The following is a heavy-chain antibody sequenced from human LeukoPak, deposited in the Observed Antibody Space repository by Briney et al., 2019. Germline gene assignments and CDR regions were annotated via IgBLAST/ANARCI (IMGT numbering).Heavy chain of an antibody. Sequence: GGSLRLPCAASGFTFSSHAMHWVRQAPGKGLEWLTFISYTGRDKYYADSVKGRFTTSRDNSKNTLYLQMNSLRAEDTALYYCARDSSMTPVTMDFDYWGQGTLVTVSS. V-gene: IGHV3-30*04. D-gene: IGHD4-17*01. J-gene: IGHJ4*02. CDR1: GFTFSSHA. CDR3: ARDSSMTPVTMDFDY. CDR2: ISYTGRDK.